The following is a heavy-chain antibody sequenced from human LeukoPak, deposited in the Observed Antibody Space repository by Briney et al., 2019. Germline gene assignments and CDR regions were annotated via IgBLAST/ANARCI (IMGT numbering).Heavy chain of an antibody. Sequence: ASVKVSCKASGYTFTNYVINWVRQAPGQGLEWMGWISPYNGNTNYAQKVQGRVTMTTDTSTSTAYMDLRSLRSDDTAVYYCARPLYCGESPLGIWGQGTLVTVSS. CDR1: GYTFTNYV. J-gene: IGHJ4*02. CDR3: ARPLYCGESPLGI. D-gene: IGHD3-10*01. V-gene: IGHV1-18*01. CDR2: ISPYNGNT.